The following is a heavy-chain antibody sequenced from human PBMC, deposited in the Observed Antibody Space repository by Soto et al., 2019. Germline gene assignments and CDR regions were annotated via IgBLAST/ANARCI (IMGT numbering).Heavy chain of an antibody. Sequence: ASVKVSCKVSGYTLTELSMHWVRQAPGKGLEWMGGFDPEDGETIYAQKFQGRVTMTEDTSTDTAYMELSSLRSEDTAVYYCATDLGGLTGDLAAFDIWGQGTMVTVSS. CDR3: ATDLGGLTGDLAAFDI. J-gene: IGHJ3*02. V-gene: IGHV1-24*01. D-gene: IGHD3-9*01. CDR2: FDPEDGET. CDR1: GYTLTELS.